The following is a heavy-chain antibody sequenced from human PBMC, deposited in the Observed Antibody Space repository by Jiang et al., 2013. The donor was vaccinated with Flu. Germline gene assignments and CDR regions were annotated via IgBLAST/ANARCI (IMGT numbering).Heavy chain of an antibody. CDR1: GYTFTNYY. V-gene: IGHV1-46*01. D-gene: IGHD5-24*01. J-gene: IGHJ5*02. CDR3: ARGHTLDGYNSVFSWWIDP. Sequence: EVKKPGASVKVSCKASGYTFTNYYIQWVRQAPGHGLEWMGIITPTDGSTTYAHNFQGRVTMTRDTSTTTVYMELSSLKSDDTAVYYCARGHTLDGYNSVFSWWIDPWGQGTLVTVSS. CDR2: ITPTDGST.